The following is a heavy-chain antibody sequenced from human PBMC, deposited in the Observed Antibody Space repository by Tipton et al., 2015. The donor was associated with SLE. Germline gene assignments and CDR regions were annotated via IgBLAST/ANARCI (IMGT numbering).Heavy chain of an antibody. CDR3: ARRPDYGSGSHAFDI. D-gene: IGHD3-10*01. J-gene: IGHJ3*02. CDR1: GVSISSSNYY. CDR2: IYYSGSTGST. Sequence: TLSLTCTVSGVSISSSNYYWAWIRQPPGKGLEWIGSIYYSGSTGSTYYNPSLKRRVTISVDTSKNQFALKLSSVTAADTAVYYCARRPDYGSGSHAFDIWGLGTMVIVSS. V-gene: IGHV4-39*06.